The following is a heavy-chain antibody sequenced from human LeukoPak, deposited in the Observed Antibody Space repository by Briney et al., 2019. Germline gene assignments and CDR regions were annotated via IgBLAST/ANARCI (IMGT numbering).Heavy chain of an antibody. CDR2: INHSGST. D-gene: IGHD3-3*01. CDR3: ARTHYDFWSGYYNY. J-gene: IGHJ4*02. V-gene: IGHV4-34*01. Sequence: SETMSLTCAVYGGSFSGYYWSWIRQPPGKGLEWIGEINHSGSTNYNPSLKSRVTISVDTSKNQFSLKLSSVTAADTAVYYCARTHYDFWSGYYNYWGQGTLVTVSS. CDR1: GGSFSGYY.